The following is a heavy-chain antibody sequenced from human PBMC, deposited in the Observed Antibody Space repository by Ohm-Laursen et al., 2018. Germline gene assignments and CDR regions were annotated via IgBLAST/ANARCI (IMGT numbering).Heavy chain of an antibody. CDR3: ARDGAAARAFDY. V-gene: IGHV4-4*07. CDR2: IYTSGST. Sequence: SDTLSLTCTVSGGSISSYYWSWIRQPAGKGLEWIGRIYTSGSTNYNPSLKSRVTMSVDTSKNQFSLKLSSVTAADTAVYYRARDGAAARAFDYWGQGTLVTVSS. J-gene: IGHJ4*02. D-gene: IGHD6-13*01. CDR1: GGSISSYY.